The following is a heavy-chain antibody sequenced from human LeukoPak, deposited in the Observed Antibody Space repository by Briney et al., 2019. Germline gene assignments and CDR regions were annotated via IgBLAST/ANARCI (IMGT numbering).Heavy chain of an antibody. CDR1: GGSISSYY. D-gene: IGHD3-16*01. J-gene: IGHJ2*01. Sequence: SSETPSLTCTVSGGSISSYYWSWIRQPAGKPLEWIGHIFTTGSTSYNPSLRTRVTISEDSSKDQFSLNLKSVTAADTAVYYCARDRNWGRGYFDLWGRGTLVIVSS. V-gene: IGHV4-4*07. CDR3: ARDRNWGRGYFDL. CDR2: IFTTGST.